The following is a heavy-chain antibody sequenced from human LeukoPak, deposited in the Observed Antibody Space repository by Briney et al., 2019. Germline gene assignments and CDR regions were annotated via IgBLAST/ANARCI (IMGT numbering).Heavy chain of an antibody. CDR1: GGSISSYY. CDR2: IYYSGST. D-gene: IGHD6-13*01. V-gene: IGHV4-59*01. Sequence: SETLSLTCTVSGGSISSYYWSWIRQPPGKGLEWIGYIYYSGSTNYNPSLKSRVTISVDTSKNQFSLKLSSVTAADTAVYYCARDRQQLVPWYYYYMDVWGKGTTVTVSS. J-gene: IGHJ6*03. CDR3: ARDRQQLVPWYYYYMDV.